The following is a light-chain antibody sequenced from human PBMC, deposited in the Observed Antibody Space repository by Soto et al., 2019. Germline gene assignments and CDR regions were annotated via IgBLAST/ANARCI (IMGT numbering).Light chain of an antibody. J-gene: IGKJ5*01. Sequence: IVMTQSPDALSVSPGERSTLAFMASHSITYKVVWYQHKPGHAPRLLIFGASNRATGIPARFRGSGSGTDFTLTINSLEPEDFAVYYCPQRNNWPITSGQGTRLE. CDR2: GAS. V-gene: IGKV3D-15*01. CDR3: PQRNNWPIT. CDR1: HSITYK.